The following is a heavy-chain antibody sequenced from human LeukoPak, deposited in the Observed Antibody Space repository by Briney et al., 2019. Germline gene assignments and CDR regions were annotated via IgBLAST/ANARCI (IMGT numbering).Heavy chain of an antibody. V-gene: IGHV1-2*02. D-gene: IGHD2-21*01. CDR1: GYTFTGYY. Sequence: ASVTVSCKASGYTFTGYYMHWVRPAPGQGLEWMGWINPNSGGTNYAQKFQGRVTMTRDTSISTAYMELSRLRSDDTAVYYCARGPILCAKNWFDPWGQGTLVTVSS. CDR2: INPNSGGT. CDR3: ARGPILCAKNWFDP. J-gene: IGHJ5*02.